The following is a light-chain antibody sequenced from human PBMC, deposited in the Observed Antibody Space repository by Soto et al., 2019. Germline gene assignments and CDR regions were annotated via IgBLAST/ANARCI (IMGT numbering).Light chain of an antibody. Sequence: EIVMTQSPATLSVSPGERGTLSCRASQSVNSNLAWYQQRPGQAPRLLIYGASSRATGIPDRFSGSGSGTDFTLTISRLEPEDFAVYYCQQRSNWPPWTFGQGTKVDI. CDR3: QQRSNWPPWT. V-gene: IGKV3D-20*02. CDR2: GAS. J-gene: IGKJ1*01. CDR1: QSVNSN.